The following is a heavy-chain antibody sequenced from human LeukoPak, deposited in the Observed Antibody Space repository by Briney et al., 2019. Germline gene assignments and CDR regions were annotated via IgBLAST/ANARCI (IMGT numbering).Heavy chain of an antibody. Sequence: ASVKVSCKASGYTFTSYDINWVRQATGQGLEWMGWMNPNSGNTGYAQKFQGRVTITRNTSISTAYMELSSLRSEDTAVYYCARGGTSGYGQFNYHYYMDVWGKGTTVTVSS. CDR3: ARGGTSGYGQFNYHYYMDV. CDR2: MNPNSGNT. J-gene: IGHJ6*03. CDR1: GYTFTSYD. D-gene: IGHD5-12*01. V-gene: IGHV1-8*03.